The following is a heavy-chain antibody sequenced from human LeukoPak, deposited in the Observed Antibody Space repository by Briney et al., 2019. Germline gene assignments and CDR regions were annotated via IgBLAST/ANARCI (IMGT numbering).Heavy chain of an antibody. J-gene: IGHJ4*02. CDR3: ARELYYYDSSGYPGPNPFDY. CDR1: GFTFDDYG. Sequence: GSLRLSCAASGFTFDDYGMSWVRPAPGKGLEWVSGINWNGGSTGYSDSVKGRFTISRDNAKNSLYLQMNSLRAEDTALYYCARELYYYDSSGYPGPNPFDYWGQGTLVTVSS. CDR2: INWNGGST. D-gene: IGHD3-22*01. V-gene: IGHV3-20*04.